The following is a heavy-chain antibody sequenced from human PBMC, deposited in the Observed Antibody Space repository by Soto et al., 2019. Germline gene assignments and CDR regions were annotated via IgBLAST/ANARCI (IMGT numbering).Heavy chain of an antibody. Sequence: SETLSLTCTVSGDSISSNYWSSLPQPPGKGLEWIGYIYYSGNPTYNPSFKSRVTMSVDRSKNQFSLRLSSLTAADTDVYYCERNLSLLENDYYGMAVWGQGYTVTVSS. J-gene: IGHJ6*02. CDR3: ERNLSLLENDYYGMAV. D-gene: IGHD2-21*01. CDR1: GDSISSNY. CDR2: IYYSGNP. V-gene: IGHV4-59*08.